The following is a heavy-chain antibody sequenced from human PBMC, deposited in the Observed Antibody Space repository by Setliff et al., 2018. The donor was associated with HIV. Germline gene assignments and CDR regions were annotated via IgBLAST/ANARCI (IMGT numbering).Heavy chain of an antibody. CDR2: IYYSGAT. CDR1: GDSISSGGYY. D-gene: IGHD5-12*01. V-gene: IGHV4-31*03. J-gene: IGHJ4*02. CDR3: ASGRGAKGGYDYFGS. Sequence: SETLSLTCTVSGDSISSGGYYWSWIRQLPGKGLEWIGYIYYSGATYYNPSLKNRVTISLDTSKSQFSLKLTSVTAADTALYYCASGRGAKGGYDYFGSWGQGTLVTVAS.